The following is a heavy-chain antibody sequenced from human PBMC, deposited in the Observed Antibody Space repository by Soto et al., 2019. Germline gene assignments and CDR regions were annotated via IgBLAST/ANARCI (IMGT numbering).Heavy chain of an antibody. CDR3: ARGSGSFVYGMDV. V-gene: IGHV1-46*01. CDR1: GYPFAGYF. D-gene: IGHD3-10*01. Sequence: ASVKVSCKASGYPFAGYFIHWVRQAPGQGLEWMGRINPRGGSTSYPQKFQGRVTMTTDTSTTTVYMELSSLTSEDTAVFYCARGSGSFVYGMDVWGQGTTVTVSS. J-gene: IGHJ6*02. CDR2: INPRGGST.